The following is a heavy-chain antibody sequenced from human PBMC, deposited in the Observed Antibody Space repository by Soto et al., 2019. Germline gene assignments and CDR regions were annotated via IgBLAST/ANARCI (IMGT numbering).Heavy chain of an antibody. J-gene: IGHJ4*02. V-gene: IGHV5-51*01. CDR3: VRQGLEWFSTLADY. Sequence: PGESLQISCKGSRYKFTSYWIGWVRQMPGKGLEWMGMIYPGDSDTRYSPSFQGQVTISVDKSISTAHLQWSSLKASDTAMYYCVRQGLEWFSTLADYWGQGTLVTVSS. CDR1: RYKFTSYW. D-gene: IGHD3-3*01. CDR2: IYPGDSDT.